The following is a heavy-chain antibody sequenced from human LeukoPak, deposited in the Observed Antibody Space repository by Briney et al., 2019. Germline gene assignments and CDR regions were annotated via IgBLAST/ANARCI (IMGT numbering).Heavy chain of an antibody. V-gene: IGHV1-2*02. Sequence: GASVKVSGKASGYTFTGYYMHWVRQAPGQGLEWMGWINPNSGGTNYAQKFQGRVTMTRDTSISTAYMELSRLRSDDTAVYYCARDRDTAMADWFDPWGQGTLVTVSS. CDR3: ARDRDTAMADWFDP. J-gene: IGHJ5*02. CDR1: GYTFTGYY. CDR2: INPNSGGT. D-gene: IGHD5-18*01.